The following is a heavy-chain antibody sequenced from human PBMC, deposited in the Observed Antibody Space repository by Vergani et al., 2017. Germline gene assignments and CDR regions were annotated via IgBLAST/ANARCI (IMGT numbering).Heavy chain of an antibody. V-gene: IGHV7-4-1*02. CDR2: INTNTGNP. J-gene: IGHJ6*02. Sequence: GKGEKGGEEWKKPGASVKVSCKASGYTFTSYAMNWVRQAPGQGLEWMGWINTNTGNPTYAQGFTGRFVFSLDTSVSTAYLQISSLKAEDTAVSYCATLRGYYGMDVWGQGTTVTVSS. CDR3: ATLRGYYGMDV. CDR1: GYTFTSYA.